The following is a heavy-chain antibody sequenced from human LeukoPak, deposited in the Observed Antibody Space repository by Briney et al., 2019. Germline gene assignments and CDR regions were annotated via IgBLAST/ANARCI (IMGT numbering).Heavy chain of an antibody. J-gene: IGHJ4*02. CDR1: GGSISSGDYY. CDR3: VRQLDTAMVDY. D-gene: IGHD5-18*01. Sequence: PSQTLSLTCTVSGGSISSGDYYWSWIRQPPGKGLEWIGYIYYSGSTYYNPSLKSRVTISVDTSKNQFSLRLNSVTAADTAVYYCVRQLDTAMVDYWGQGTLVTLSS. CDR2: IYYSGST. V-gene: IGHV4-30-4*01.